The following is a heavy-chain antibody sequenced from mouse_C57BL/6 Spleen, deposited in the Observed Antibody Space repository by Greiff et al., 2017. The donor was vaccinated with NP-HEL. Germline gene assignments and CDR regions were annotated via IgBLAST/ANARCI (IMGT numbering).Heavy chain of an antibody. CDR1: GYTFTSYW. D-gene: IGHD4-1*01. Sequence: EVQLQQSGTVLARPGASVKMSCKTSGYTFTSYWMHWVKQRPGQGLEWIGAIYPGNSDTSYNQKFKGKAKLTAVTSASTAYMELSSLTNEDSAVYYCKRWDDVCGHFAYWGQGTLVTVSA. CDR2: IYPGNSDT. CDR3: KRWDDVCGHFAY. V-gene: IGHV1-5*01. J-gene: IGHJ3*01.